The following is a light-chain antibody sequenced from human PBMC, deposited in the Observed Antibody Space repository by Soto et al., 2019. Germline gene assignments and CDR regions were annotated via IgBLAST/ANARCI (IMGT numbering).Light chain of an antibody. CDR1: QSVSSN. CDR3: QQYNNWPLT. J-gene: IGKJ4*01. V-gene: IGKV3-15*01. CDR2: GAS. Sequence: EIVMTQSPATLSVSPGERATLSCRASQSVSSNSAWYQQKPGQAPRLLIYGASTRATGIPARFSGSGSGTEFTLTIGNLQSEDFAVYYCQQYNNWPLTFGGGTKVEIK.